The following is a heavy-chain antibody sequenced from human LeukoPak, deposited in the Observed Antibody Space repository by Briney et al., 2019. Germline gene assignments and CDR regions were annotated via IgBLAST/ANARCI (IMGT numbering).Heavy chain of an antibody. D-gene: IGHD4-23*01. CDR1: GFIFSYYG. V-gene: IGHV3-23*01. Sequence: HSGGSLRLSCEVSGFIFSYYGMNWVRQAPGKGLEWVSAISDSGDATYYADSVKGRFTISRDNSKSTLYLQMNNLRAEDTVLYYCAKERGHSKPFDYWGQGTLVTVSS. CDR2: ISDSGDAT. CDR3: AKERGHSKPFDY. J-gene: IGHJ4*02.